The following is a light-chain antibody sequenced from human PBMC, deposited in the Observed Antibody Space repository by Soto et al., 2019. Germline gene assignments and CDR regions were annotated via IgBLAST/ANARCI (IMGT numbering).Light chain of an antibody. CDR2: DNN. V-gene: IGLV1-51*01. J-gene: IGLJ7*01. CDR3: GTWDSSLSAGQAV. CDR1: SSNIGNNY. Sequence: QSVLTKPPSVSAAPGQKVTISCSGSSSNIGNNYVSWYQQLPGTAPKLLIYDNNKRPSGIPDRFSGSKSGTSATLGITGLQTGDEADYYCGTWDSSLSAGQAVFGGGTQLTVL.